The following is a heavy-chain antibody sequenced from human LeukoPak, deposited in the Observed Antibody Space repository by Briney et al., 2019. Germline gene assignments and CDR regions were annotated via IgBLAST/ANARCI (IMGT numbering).Heavy chain of an antibody. CDR1: GYTFTNYY. V-gene: IGHV1-46*01. J-gene: IGHJ4*02. CDR3: ARSGSYRGYFDY. D-gene: IGHD1-26*01. CDR2: INPSGDNT. Sequence: GASVKVSCKASGYTFTNYYMHWVRQAPGHGLEWMGIINPSGDNTSYAQKFQGRVTMTRDTSTNTVYMDLSSLRSEDTAVYYCARSGSYRGYFDYWGQGTLVTVSS.